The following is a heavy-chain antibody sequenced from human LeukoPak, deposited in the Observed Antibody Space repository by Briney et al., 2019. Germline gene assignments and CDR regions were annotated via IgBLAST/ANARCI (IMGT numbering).Heavy chain of an antibody. CDR2: ISYDGSNK. Sequence: PGRSLRLSCAASGFTFSSYAMHWVRQAPGKGLERVAVISYDGSNKYYADSVKGRFTISRDNSKNTLYLQMNSLRAEDTAVYYCARGDSDFWSGYLDYYGMDVWGQGTTVTVSS. D-gene: IGHD3-3*01. CDR3: ARGDSDFWSGYLDYYGMDV. V-gene: IGHV3-30-3*01. J-gene: IGHJ6*02. CDR1: GFTFSSYA.